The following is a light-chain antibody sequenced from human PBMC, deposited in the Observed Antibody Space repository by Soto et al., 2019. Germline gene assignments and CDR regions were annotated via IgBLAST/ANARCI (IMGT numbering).Light chain of an antibody. Sequence: QSALTQPPSVSGAPGQGVTISCTGTSSNIGAGYDVHWYQQLPGTAPKLLIYDNINRPSGVPDRFSGSKSGTSASLAITGLQPEDEADYYCQSHDSSLIGSRVFGGGTKLTVL. CDR1: SSNIGAGYD. CDR3: QSHDSSLIGSRV. J-gene: IGLJ3*02. V-gene: IGLV1-40*01. CDR2: DNI.